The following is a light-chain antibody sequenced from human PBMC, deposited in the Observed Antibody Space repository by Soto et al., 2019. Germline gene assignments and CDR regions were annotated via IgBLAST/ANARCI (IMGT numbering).Light chain of an antibody. CDR3: QQYTTYPLT. CDR2: KAS. J-gene: IGKJ4*01. V-gene: IGKV1-5*03. CDR1: ESISNW. Sequence: DIQMTQSPSSLTASVGDRVTITCRASESISNWLAWYQQKPGKAPKLLIFKASNLERGVPSRFSGSGSGTEFTLTISSLRPDHFATYSCQQYTTYPLTFGGGTMVEI.